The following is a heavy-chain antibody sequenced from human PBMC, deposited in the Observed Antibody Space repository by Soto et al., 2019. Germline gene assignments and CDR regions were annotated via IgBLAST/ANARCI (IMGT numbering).Heavy chain of an antibody. V-gene: IGHV4-59*01. Sequence: SETLSLTCTVSGGSISSYYWSWIRQPPGKGLEWIGYIYYSGSTNYNPSLKSRVTISVDTSKNQFSLKLSSVTAADTAVYYCGRTGYSSGWYDSYGMDVWGQGTTVTVSS. CDR3: GRTGYSSGWYDSYGMDV. CDR2: IYYSGST. D-gene: IGHD6-19*01. CDR1: GGSISSYY. J-gene: IGHJ6*02.